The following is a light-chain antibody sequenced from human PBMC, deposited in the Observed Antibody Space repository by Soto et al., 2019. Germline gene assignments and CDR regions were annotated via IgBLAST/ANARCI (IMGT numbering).Light chain of an antibody. CDR1: SSDVGDYNY. J-gene: IGLJ1*01. CDR3: SSYTGSRYV. Sequence: QSALTQPASVSGSPGQSITISCTGTSSDVGDYNYVSWYQQHPGKAPKLMIYDVSNRPSGVSNRFSGSKSGNTASLTISGLQAEDEADYYCSSYTGSRYVFVTGTKLTVL. V-gene: IGLV2-14*01. CDR2: DVS.